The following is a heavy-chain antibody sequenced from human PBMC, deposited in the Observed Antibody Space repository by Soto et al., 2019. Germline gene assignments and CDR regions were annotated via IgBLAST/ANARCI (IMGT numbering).Heavy chain of an antibody. CDR1: GGSISSYY. V-gene: IGHV4-59*01. J-gene: IGHJ5*02. Sequence: SETLSLTCTVSGGSISSYYWSWIRQPPGKGLEWIGYIYYSGSTNYNPSLKSRVTISVDTSKNQFSLKLSSVTAADTAVYYCARVEEYYDILTGLRSNWFDPWGQGTLVT. D-gene: IGHD3-9*01. CDR2: IYYSGST. CDR3: ARVEEYYDILTGLRSNWFDP.